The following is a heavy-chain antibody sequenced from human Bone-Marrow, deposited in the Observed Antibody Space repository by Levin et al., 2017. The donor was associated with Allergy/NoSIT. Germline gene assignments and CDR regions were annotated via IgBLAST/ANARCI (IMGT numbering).Heavy chain of an antibody. J-gene: IGHJ4*02. CDR3: ARRRSSVWYEVEY. CDR1: GYSFTTYW. CDR2: IYPGDSDT. V-gene: IGHV5-51*01. Sequence: KVSCKGSGYSFTTYWIAWVRQMPGKGLEWMGIIYPGDSDTRYSPSFKGQVTISADKSNSTAYLQWSSLKASDTAMYYCARRRSSVWYEVEYWRQGTLVTVSS. D-gene: IGHD6-19*01.